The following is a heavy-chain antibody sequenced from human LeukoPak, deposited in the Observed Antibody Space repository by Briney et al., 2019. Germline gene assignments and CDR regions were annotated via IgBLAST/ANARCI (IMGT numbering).Heavy chain of an antibody. CDR1: GFTFSSYG. D-gene: IGHD3-10*01. CDR3: ANLWFGEPLDY. V-gene: IGHV3-30*18. Sequence: GGSLRLSCAASGFTFSSYGMHWVRQAPGKGLEWVAVISYDGSNKYYADSVKGRFTISRDNSKNTLYLQMNSLRAEDTAVYYCANLWFGEPLDYWGQGTLVTVSS. J-gene: IGHJ4*02. CDR2: ISYDGSNK.